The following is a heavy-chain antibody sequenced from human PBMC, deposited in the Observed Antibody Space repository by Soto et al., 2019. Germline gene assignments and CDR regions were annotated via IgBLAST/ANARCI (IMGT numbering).Heavy chain of an antibody. J-gene: IGHJ5*02. Sequence: GASVKVSCKASGGTFSSYAISWVRQAPGQGLEWMGGIIPIFGTANYAQKFQGRVTITADESTSTAYMELSSLRSEDTAVYYCARDLAGYCSGGSCYYLRFDPWGQGTRVTVSS. CDR3: ARDLAGYCSGGSCYYLRFDP. CDR2: IIPIFGTA. V-gene: IGHV1-69*13. CDR1: GGTFSSYA. D-gene: IGHD2-15*01.